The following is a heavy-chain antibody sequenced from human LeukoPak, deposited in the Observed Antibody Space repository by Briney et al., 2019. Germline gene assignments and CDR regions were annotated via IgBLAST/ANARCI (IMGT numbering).Heavy chain of an antibody. Sequence: SETLSLTCTVSGDSISSGDYYWSWIRQPPGKGLECIGYIYYSGSTYYIPSLKSRVTISVDTSKNQFSLKLSSVTAADTAVYYCARGRPDYGGNSDYFDYWGQGTLVTVSS. CDR2: IYYSGST. D-gene: IGHD4-23*01. J-gene: IGHJ4*02. CDR3: ARGRPDYGGNSDYFDY. V-gene: IGHV4-30-4*08. CDR1: GDSISSGDYY.